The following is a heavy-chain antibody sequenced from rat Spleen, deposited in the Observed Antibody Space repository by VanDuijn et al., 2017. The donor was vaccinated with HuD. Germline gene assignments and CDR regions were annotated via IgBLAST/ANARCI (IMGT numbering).Heavy chain of an antibody. CDR3: TRQRRYGGLRFDF. V-gene: IGHV5-25*01. Sequence: EVQLVESGGGLVQPGRSLTLSCEASGFTFSTFPMAWVRQAPKKGLEWVASISNARGITYYPDSVKGRFTISRDNAKRTLYLQMDSLRSEDTATYYCTRQRRYGGLRFDFWGQGVMVTVSS. CDR2: ISNARGIT. CDR1: GFTFSTFP. D-gene: IGHD1-11*01. J-gene: IGHJ2*01.